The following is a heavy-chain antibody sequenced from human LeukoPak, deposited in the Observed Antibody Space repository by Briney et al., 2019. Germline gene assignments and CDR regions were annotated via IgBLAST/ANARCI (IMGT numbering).Heavy chain of an antibody. V-gene: IGHV4-4*07. J-gene: IGHJ4*02. CDR2: IYTSGST. CDR3: ATELGSSGWVYFDY. D-gene: IGHD6-19*01. CDR1: GDSISNYY. Sequence: SETLSLTCTVSGDSISNYYWSWIRQPAGKGLEWIGRIYTSGSTNYNPSLKSRVTMSVDTSKNQFSLKLSSVTAADTAVYYCATELGSSGWVYFDYWGQGTLVTVSS.